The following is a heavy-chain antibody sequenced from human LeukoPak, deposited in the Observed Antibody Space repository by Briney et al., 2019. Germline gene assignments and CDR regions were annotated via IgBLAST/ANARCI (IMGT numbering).Heavy chain of an antibody. CDR1: GFTFSSYW. J-gene: IGHJ4*02. V-gene: IGHV3-74*01. CDR3: AREAPALYYFDY. D-gene: IGHD2/OR15-2a*01. Sequence: GGSLRLSCAASGFTFSSYWMHWVRQAPGKGLAWVSRINTDGSSTSYADSVKGRFTISRDNAKNTLYLQMSSLRAEDTAVYYCAREAPALYYFDYWGQGTLVTVSS. CDR2: INTDGSST.